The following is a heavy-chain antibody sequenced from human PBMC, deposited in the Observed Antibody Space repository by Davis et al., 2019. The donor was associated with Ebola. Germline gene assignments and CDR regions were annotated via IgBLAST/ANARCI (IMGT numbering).Heavy chain of an antibody. V-gene: IGHV3-7*03. CDR3: VSLLH. CDR2: IKQDGSEK. Sequence: GESLKISCAASGFTFSSYGMHWVRQAPGKGLEWVANIKQDGSEKYYVDSVKGRFTISRDNAKNSLYLQMNSLRVEDTAMYYCVSLLHWGQGARVTVSS. J-gene: IGHJ4*02. CDR1: GFTFSSYG.